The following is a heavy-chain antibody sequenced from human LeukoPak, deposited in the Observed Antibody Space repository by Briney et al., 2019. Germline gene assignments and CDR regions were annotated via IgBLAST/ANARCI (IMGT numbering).Heavy chain of an antibody. V-gene: IGHV4-61*02. Sequence: SETLSLTCTVSGGSVSSGSYYWSWVRQPAGKGLEWIGRIYTSGSSNYNPSLKSRVTISLDTSKNQFSLKLSSVTAADTAVYYCASLKVIRPSYYYYYYMDVWGKGTTVTISS. CDR2: IYTSGSS. D-gene: IGHD3-3*01. J-gene: IGHJ6*03. CDR3: ASLKVIRPSYYYYYYMDV. CDR1: GGSVSSGSYY.